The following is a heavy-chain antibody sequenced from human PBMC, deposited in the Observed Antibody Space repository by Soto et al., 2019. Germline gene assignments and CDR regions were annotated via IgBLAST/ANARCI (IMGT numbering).Heavy chain of an antibody. V-gene: IGHV5-51*01. J-gene: IGHJ4*02. CDR3: ARGGVSTRTFDY. D-gene: IGHD3-3*01. CDR2: IYPSDSDT. CDR1: GYNFTGYW. Sequence: PGESLKISCKGSGYNFTGYWIAWVRQMPGKGLELMGIIYPSDSDTRYRPSFQGQVTISADKSISSAYLQWSSLRASDTAMYYCARGGVSTRTFDYWGQGTPVTVSS.